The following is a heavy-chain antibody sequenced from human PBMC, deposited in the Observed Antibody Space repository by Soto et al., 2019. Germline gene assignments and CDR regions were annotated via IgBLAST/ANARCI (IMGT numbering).Heavy chain of an antibody. V-gene: IGHV4-31*03. CDR3: ARDAALKWFDP. Sequence: SETLSLTCTVSGGSISSGGYYWSWIRQYPGKGLEWIGFVYYSGSTYYNPSLKSRVIISVDTSKKQFSLKLGSVTAADTAVYYCARDAALKWFDPWGQGTLVSV. J-gene: IGHJ5*02. CDR2: VYYSGST. CDR1: GGSISSGGYY. D-gene: IGHD2-15*01.